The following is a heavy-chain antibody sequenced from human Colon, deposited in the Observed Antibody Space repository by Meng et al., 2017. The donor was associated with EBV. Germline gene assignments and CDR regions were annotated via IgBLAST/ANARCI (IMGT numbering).Heavy chain of an antibody. J-gene: IGHJ5*02. D-gene: IGHD3-10*01. V-gene: IGHV4-61*01. CDR1: GDSVATGRYY. CDR3: ARVSGRSFDP. CDR2: IYYIGGT. Sequence: QGQIREAGRGLVKPSEPLPLTGTVSGDSVATGRYYWSWIRQPPGKGLEWIAYIYYIGGTNYNPSLKSRLTISLDTSKNQFSLSLRSVTAADTAVYYCARVSGRSFDPWGQGTLVTVSS.